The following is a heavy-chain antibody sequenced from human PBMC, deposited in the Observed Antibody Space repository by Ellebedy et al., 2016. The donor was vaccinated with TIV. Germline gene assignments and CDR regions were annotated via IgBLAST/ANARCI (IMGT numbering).Heavy chain of an antibody. CDR1: GFTFSNYW. V-gene: IGHV3-7*03. Sequence: PGGSLRLSCAASGFTFSNYWMSWVRQAPGKGLEWVANIKHDGSEKYYVDSVKGRFTTSRDNAKNSLYLQMNNLKTEDTGVYYCNTNGGNTWHPRWGQGTLVTVSS. J-gene: IGHJ4*02. CDR2: IKHDGSEK. CDR3: NTNGGNTWHPR. D-gene: IGHD1-14*01.